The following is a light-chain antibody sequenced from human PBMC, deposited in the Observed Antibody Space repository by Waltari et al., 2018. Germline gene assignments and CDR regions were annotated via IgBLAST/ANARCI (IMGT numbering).Light chain of an antibody. Sequence: QSVLTQPRSVSGSPGQSVAIPCTGTSRDVGAYVFVSWTQQYPGQAPNVMIYGVYKRPSGGPVCFSSSKSGTTASLTIAELQAEDEEDYYCCAAANATWVFGGGTRLTVL. CDR1: SRDVGAYVF. J-gene: IGLJ3*02. V-gene: IGLV2-11*01. CDR3: CAAANATWV. CDR2: GVY.